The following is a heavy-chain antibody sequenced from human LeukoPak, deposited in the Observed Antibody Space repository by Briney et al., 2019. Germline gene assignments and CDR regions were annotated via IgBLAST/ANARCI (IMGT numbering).Heavy chain of an antibody. V-gene: IGHV4-39*07. CDR3: ARIRRPLRGYFDH. D-gene: IGHD3-16*01. CDR1: GGSIRISDYF. CDR2: MSSSGST. Sequence: SETLSLTCTVSGGSIRISDYFWAWIRQPPGKGLEWIGSMSSSGSTFYNPSLKSRVTISLDTSKNQFSLKLRSVTAADTGVYYFARIRRPLRGYFDHWGQGTLVT. J-gene: IGHJ4*02.